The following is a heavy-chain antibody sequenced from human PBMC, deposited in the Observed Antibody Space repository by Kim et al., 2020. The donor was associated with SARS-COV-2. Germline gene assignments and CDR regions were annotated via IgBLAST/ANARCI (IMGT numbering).Heavy chain of an antibody. CDR2: ISWDGTRT. CDR3: AKGVINSGFDY. Sequence: GGSLRLSCVASGFTFSTSPMGWVRQAPGKGLEWVSRISWDGTRTYYADSVKGRVTMSSDKSKNMMYLHMNSLRVEDTAAYYCAKGVINSGFDYWGQGT. V-gene: IGHV3-23*01. CDR1: GFTFSTSP. J-gene: IGHJ4*02. D-gene: IGHD1-26*01.